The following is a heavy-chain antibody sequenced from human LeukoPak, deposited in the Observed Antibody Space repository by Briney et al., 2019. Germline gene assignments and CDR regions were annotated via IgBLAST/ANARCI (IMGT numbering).Heavy chain of an antibody. CDR2: ISSSSSYI. CDR3: ARGAGPTGRKGSFDY. Sequence: GGSLRLSCAASGFTFSSYSMNWVRQAPGKWLEWVSSISSSSSYIYYADSVKGRFTISRDNAKNSLYLQMNSLRAEDTAVYYCARGAGPTGRKGSFDYWGQGTLVTVSS. V-gene: IGHV3-21*01. CDR1: GFTFSSYS. J-gene: IGHJ4*02. D-gene: IGHD1-1*01.